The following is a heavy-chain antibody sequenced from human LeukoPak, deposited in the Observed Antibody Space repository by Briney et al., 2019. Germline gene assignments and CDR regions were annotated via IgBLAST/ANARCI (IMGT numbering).Heavy chain of an antibody. CDR2: ISSSSSYI. J-gene: IGHJ2*01. D-gene: IGHD3-10*01. CDR1: GFTFGTYS. V-gene: IGHV3-21*01. Sequence: GGSLRLSCGASGFTFGTYSMNWVRQAPGKGLEWVSSISSSSSYIYYADSVKGRFTISRDNAKNSLYLQMNSLRGEDTAVYYCASGYGSGSYYKGYWYFDLWGRGTLVTVSS. CDR3: ASGYGSGSYYKGYWYFDL.